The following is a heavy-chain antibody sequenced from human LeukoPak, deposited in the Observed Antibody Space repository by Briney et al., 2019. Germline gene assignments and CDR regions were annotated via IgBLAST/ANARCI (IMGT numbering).Heavy chain of an antibody. V-gene: IGHV3-53*01. Sequence: PGGSLRLSCAASGFTVSSNYMSWVRQAPAKGLEWVSVIYSGGSTYYADSVKGRFTITRDNSKNTLYLQMNSLRAEETAVYYCARDVYYDYWGQGTLVTVSS. D-gene: IGHD2-8*01. CDR2: IYSGGST. J-gene: IGHJ4*02. CDR1: GFTVSSNY. CDR3: ARDVYYDY.